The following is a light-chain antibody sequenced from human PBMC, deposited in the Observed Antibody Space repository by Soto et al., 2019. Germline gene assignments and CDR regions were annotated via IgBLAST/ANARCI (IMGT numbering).Light chain of an antibody. CDR1: QGISTY. V-gene: IGKV1-16*01. J-gene: IGKJ5*01. CDR2: AAS. Sequence: DIQMTQSPSSLSESAGDRVTITCRASQGISTYLNWYQQKPGKAPKLLIYAASSLQSGVPSRFSGSGSETDFTLTISSLQPDDFATYYCQQYNTYSTFGQGTRLEIK. CDR3: QQYNTYST.